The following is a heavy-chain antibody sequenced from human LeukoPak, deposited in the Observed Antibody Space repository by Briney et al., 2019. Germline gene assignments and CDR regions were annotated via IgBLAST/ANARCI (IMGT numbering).Heavy chain of an antibody. CDR3: AKTLYSGYDFEYYGMDV. CDR1: GGSISSYY. J-gene: IGHJ6*02. D-gene: IGHD5-12*01. V-gene: IGHV4-59*01. Sequence: SETLSLTCTVSGGSISSYYWSWIRQPPGKGLEWIGYIYYRGSTNYNPSLKSRVTIPVDTSKNQFSLKLSSVTAADTAVYYCAKTLYSGYDFEYYGMDVWGQGTTVTVSS. CDR2: IYYRGST.